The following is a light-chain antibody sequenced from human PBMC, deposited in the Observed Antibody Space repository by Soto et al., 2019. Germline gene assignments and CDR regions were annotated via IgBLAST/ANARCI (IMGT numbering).Light chain of an antibody. CDR2: RNN. CDR1: SSNIGSNT. V-gene: IGLV1-44*01. CDR3: AAWDDSLNGVV. Sequence: QLVLTQPPSASGTPGQRVTISCSGSSSNIGSNTVNWYHQLPGAAPKLLIYRNNQRPSGVPDRFSGSKSGTSASLAISGLQSEDEADYYCAAWDDSLNGVVFGGGTQLTVL. J-gene: IGLJ2*01.